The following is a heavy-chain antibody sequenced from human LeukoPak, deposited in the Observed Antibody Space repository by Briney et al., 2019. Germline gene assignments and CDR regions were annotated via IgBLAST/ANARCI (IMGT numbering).Heavy chain of an antibody. CDR1: GYTLTELS. V-gene: IGHV1-24*01. CDR3: ESIAVAGWLDAFDI. D-gene: IGHD6-19*01. Sequence: ASVKVSCKVSGYTLTELSMHWVRQAPGKGLEWMGGFDPEDGETIYAQKFQGRVTMTEDTSTDTAYMELSSLRSEDTAVYYCESIAVAGWLDAFDIWGQGTMVTVSS. J-gene: IGHJ3*02. CDR2: FDPEDGET.